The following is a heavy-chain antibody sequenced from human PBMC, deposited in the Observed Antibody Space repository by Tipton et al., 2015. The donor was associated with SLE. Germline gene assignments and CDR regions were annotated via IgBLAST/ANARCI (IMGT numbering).Heavy chain of an antibody. D-gene: IGHD1-7*01. Sequence: TLSLTCTVSGGSISSGTYYWSWIRQSPGKGLEWIGEINHSGSSNYNPSLKSRVTLSVDTSKSQFSLKLSSVTAADTAVYYCARFQLELAYYFDYWGQGTLVTVSS. J-gene: IGHJ4*02. CDR3: ARFQLELAYYFDY. V-gene: IGHV4-39*07. CDR1: GGSISSGTYY. CDR2: INHSGSS.